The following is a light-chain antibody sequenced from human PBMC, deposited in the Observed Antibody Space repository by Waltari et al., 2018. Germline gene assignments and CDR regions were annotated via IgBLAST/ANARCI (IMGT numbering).Light chain of an antibody. Sequence: DIVMTQSPDSLAVALGERATINSKSSQSVFYSSNNRNYLGWYQHKLGQPPKLLIYWASTRESGVPDRFSGSGSGTDFTLTISSLQAEDVAVYYCQQYFATPRTFGQGTKVEIK. CDR1: QSVFYSSNNRNY. V-gene: IGKV4-1*01. CDR3: QQYFATPRT. J-gene: IGKJ1*01. CDR2: WAS.